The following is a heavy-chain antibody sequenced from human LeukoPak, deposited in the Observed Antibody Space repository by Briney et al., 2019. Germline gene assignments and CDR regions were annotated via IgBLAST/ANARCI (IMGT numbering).Heavy chain of an antibody. V-gene: IGHV3-23*01. CDR1: GFTFSSYT. J-gene: IGHJ4*02. CDR3: ARDRGYSYVPSGPDY. Sequence: GGSLRLSCAVSGFTFSSYTMSWVRQAPGKGLEWVSAISGSGGSAYYTDSVKGRFTISRDNSKNTLYLQMNSLRAEDTAVYYCARDRGYSYVPSGPDYWGQGTLVTVSS. CDR2: ISGSGGSA. D-gene: IGHD5-18*01.